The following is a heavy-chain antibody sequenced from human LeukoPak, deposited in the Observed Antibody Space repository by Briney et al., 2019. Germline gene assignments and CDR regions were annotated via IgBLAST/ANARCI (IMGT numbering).Heavy chain of an antibody. CDR3: AKDLGGSGLSYYFDY. V-gene: IGHV3-13*01. CDR2: IGTAGDT. J-gene: IGHJ4*02. CDR1: GFIFSSYD. Sequence: GGSLRLSCAASGFIFSSYDMHWVRQATGKGLEWVSAIGTAGDTYYAGSVKGRFTISRENVKNSLYLQMNSLRAGDTAVYYCAKDLGGSGLSYYFDYWGQGTLVTVSS. D-gene: IGHD3-10*01.